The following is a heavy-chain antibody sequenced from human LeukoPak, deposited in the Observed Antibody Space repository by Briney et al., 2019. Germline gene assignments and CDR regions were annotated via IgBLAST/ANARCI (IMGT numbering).Heavy chain of an antibody. Sequence: ASVKVSFKASGYSFTSYGIRWVRQASCQGPEWMGWISAYNGNTNYAQKLQGRVTMTTDTSTSTAYMELRSLRSDDTAVYYCASPGTTNAFDIWGQGTMVTVSS. J-gene: IGHJ3*02. V-gene: IGHV1-18*01. CDR3: ASPGTTNAFDI. CDR2: ISAYNGNT. D-gene: IGHD1-1*01. CDR1: GYSFTSYG.